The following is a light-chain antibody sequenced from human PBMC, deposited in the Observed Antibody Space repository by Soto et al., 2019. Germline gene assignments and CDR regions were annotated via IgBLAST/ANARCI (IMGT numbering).Light chain of an antibody. Sequence: EIVLTQSPGTLSLSPGERASLSCRASQSVRSGYLAWYQQKPGQAPRLLIYGASYRATGDPDRFSGGGSGTDFTLTISRLEPEDFAVYYCHQYGSSPYTFGQGNKVEIK. CDR1: QSVRSGY. V-gene: IGKV3-20*01. CDR2: GAS. CDR3: HQYGSSPYT. J-gene: IGKJ2*01.